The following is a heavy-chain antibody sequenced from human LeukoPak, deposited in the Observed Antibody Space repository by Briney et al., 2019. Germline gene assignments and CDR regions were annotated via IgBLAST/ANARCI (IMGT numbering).Heavy chain of an antibody. D-gene: IGHD2-2*02. CDR1: GGTFSSYA. CDR3: ARDAGYCSSTSCCTGGYFDY. CDR2: IIPIFGTA. Sequence: PEASVKVSCKASGGTFSSYAISWVRQAPGQGLEWMGGIIPIFGTANYAQKFQGRDTITTDESTSTPYMELSSLRSEDTAVYYCARDAGYCSSTSCCTGGYFDYWGQGTLVTVSS. J-gene: IGHJ4*02. V-gene: IGHV1-69*05.